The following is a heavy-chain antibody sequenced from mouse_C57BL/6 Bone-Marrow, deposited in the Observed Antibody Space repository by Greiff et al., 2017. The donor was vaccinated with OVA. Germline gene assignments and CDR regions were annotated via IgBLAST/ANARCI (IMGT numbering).Heavy chain of an antibody. D-gene: IGHD1-1*01. CDR1: GYTFTSYW. CDR2: IDPSDSYT. Sequence: QVQLQQPGAELVRPGTSVKLSCKASGYTFTSYWMHWVKQRPGQGLEWLGVIDPSDSYTNYNQKFKGKAPFHVDTSSSTAYMQLSSLTSEDSAVYYCARDTTVLYWYFDVWGTGTTVTVSS. V-gene: IGHV1-59*01. CDR3: ARDTTVLYWYFDV. J-gene: IGHJ1*03.